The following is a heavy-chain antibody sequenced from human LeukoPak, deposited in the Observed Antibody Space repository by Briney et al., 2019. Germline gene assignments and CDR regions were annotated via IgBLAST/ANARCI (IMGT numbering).Heavy chain of an antibody. D-gene: IGHD5-18*01. J-gene: IGHJ4*02. V-gene: IGHV1-18*04. CDR2: ISAYNGNT. Sequence: GASVKVSCKASGYTFTSYGISWVRQAPGQGLEWMGWISAYNGNTNYAQKLQGRATMTTDTSTSTAYMELRSLRSDDTAVYYCARDRAGYSYGPTWPIDYWGQGTLVSVSS. CDR1: GYTFTSYG. CDR3: ARDRAGYSYGPTWPIDY.